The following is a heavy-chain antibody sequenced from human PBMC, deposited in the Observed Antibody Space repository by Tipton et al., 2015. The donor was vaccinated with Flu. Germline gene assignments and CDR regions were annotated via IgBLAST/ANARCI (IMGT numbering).Heavy chain of an antibody. CDR2: IYHSGST. J-gene: IGHJ4*02. D-gene: IGHD1-26*01. V-gene: IGHV4-38-2*01. Sequence: WGWIRQPPGKGLEWIGSIYHSGSTYYNPSLKSRVTISVDTSKNQFSLKLSSVTAADTAVYYCARQLSVGATSGFDYWGQGTLVTVSS. CDR3: ARQLSVGATSGFDY.